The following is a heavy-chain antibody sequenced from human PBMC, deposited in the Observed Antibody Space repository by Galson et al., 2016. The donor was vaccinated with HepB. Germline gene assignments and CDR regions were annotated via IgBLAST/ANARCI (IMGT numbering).Heavy chain of an antibody. CDR2: IYCGDSDT. Sequence: QSGAEVKKPGESLKISCKGSGYKFTNYWIAWVRQMPGKGLEWMGIIYCGDSDTRYSPSFQGQVTISADKSINTAYLQWSSLKASDTASYYWARRGYSTTDDDDYWGQGTLVTVSS. CDR1: GYKFTNYW. V-gene: IGHV5-51*01. D-gene: IGHD2/OR15-2a*01. J-gene: IGHJ4*02. CDR3: ARRGYSTTDDDDY.